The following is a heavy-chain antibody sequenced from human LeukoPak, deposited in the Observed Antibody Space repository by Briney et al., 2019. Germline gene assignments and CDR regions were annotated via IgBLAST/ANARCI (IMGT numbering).Heavy chain of an antibody. CDR2: ISYDGSDD. D-gene: IGHD6-13*01. Sequence: GGSLRLSCAASGFTFSSYAMHWVRQAPGKGLEWVAVISYDGSDDYYAASVKGRFTISRDNSKNTLYLQMNSLRAEDTAVYYCARAQQLAPRYYYGMDVWGQGTTVTVSS. CDR3: ARAQQLAPRYYYGMDV. CDR1: GFTFSSYA. V-gene: IGHV3-30-3*01. J-gene: IGHJ6*02.